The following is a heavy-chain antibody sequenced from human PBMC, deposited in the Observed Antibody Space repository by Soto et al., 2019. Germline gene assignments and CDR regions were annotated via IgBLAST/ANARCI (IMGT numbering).Heavy chain of an antibody. CDR3: ARDLPYSGSWYGGAADYCYGMDV. CDR1: GFTFSSYG. J-gene: IGHJ6*02. Sequence: QVQLVESGGGVVQPGRSRRLSCAASGFTFSSYGMHWVRQAPGKGLAWVADIWYDGSNKYYADSVQGRFTISRDNSKNTLYLKMNRLRAEDTAVYYCARDLPYSGSWYGGAADYCYGMDVWGQGPTVTVSS. V-gene: IGHV3-33*01. CDR2: IWYDGSNK. D-gene: IGHD6-13*01.